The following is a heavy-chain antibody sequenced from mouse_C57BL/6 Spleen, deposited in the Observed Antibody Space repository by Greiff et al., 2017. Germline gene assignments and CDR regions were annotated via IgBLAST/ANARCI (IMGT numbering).Heavy chain of an antibody. CDR2: IDPSDSDT. J-gene: IGHJ2*01. Sequence: QVQLQQPGAELVRPGSSVKLSCKASGYTFTSYWMHWVKQRPIQGLEWIGNIDPSDSDTHYNQKFKDKATVTVDKSSSTAYMQLSSLTSEDAAVYYSAGETDYGNLDYWGQGTTLTVSS. CDR3: AGETDYGNLDY. D-gene: IGHD2-1*01. CDR1: GYTFTSYW. V-gene: IGHV1-52*01.